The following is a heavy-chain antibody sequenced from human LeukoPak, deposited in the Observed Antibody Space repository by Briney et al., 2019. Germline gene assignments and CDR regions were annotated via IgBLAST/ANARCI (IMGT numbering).Heavy chain of an antibody. Sequence: ASVKVSCKASGYTLTSYDINWVRQATGQGLEWMGWMNPSSGKTGYAQKFQGRISMTRNTSISTAYMELSSLRSEDTAVYYYARETPSRYFDYWGQGTLVTVSS. V-gene: IGHV1-8*01. J-gene: IGHJ4*02. CDR2: MNPSSGKT. CDR3: ARETPSRYFDY. CDR1: GYTLTSYD. D-gene: IGHD4-23*01.